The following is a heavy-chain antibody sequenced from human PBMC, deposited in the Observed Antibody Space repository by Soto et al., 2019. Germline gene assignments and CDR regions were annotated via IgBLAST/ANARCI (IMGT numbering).Heavy chain of an antibody. CDR2: INAGNGNT. V-gene: IGHV1-3*01. CDR3: ARRYNWNYGDNWFDP. Sequence: RASVKVSCKASGYTFTSYAMHWVRQAPGQRLEWMGWINAGNGNTKYSQKFQGRVTITRDTSASTAYMELSSLRSEDTAVYYCARRYNWNYGDNWFDPWGQGTLVTVSS. D-gene: IGHD1-7*01. J-gene: IGHJ5*02. CDR1: GYTFTSYA.